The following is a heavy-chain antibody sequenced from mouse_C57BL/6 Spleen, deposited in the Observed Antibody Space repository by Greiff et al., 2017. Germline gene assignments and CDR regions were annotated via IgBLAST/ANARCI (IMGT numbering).Heavy chain of an antibody. D-gene: IGHD4-1*01. CDR2: IRLKSDNYAT. CDR3: TGNWDGDY. V-gene: IGHV6-3*01. CDR1: GFTFSNYW. Sequence: EVKLMESGGGLVQPGGSMKLSCVASGFTFSNYWMNWVRQSPEQGLEWVAQIRLKSDNYATHYAESVKGRFTISRDDSKSSVYLQMNNLRAEDTGIYYCTGNWDGDYWGQGTTLTVSS. J-gene: IGHJ2*01.